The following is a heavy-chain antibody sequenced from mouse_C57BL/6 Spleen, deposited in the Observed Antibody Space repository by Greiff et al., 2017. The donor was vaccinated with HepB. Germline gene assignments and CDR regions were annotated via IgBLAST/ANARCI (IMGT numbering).Heavy chain of an antibody. J-gene: IGHJ3*01. V-gene: IGHV1-82*01. CDR3: ARSGDYGSSYFAY. Sequence: QVQLQQSGPELVKPGASVKISCKASGYAFSSSWMNWVKQRPGKGLEWIGRIYPGDGDTNYNGKFKGKATLTADKSSSTAYMQLSSLTSEDSAVYFCARSGDYGSSYFAYWGQGTLVTVSA. CDR2: IYPGDGDT. D-gene: IGHD1-1*01. CDR1: GYAFSSSW.